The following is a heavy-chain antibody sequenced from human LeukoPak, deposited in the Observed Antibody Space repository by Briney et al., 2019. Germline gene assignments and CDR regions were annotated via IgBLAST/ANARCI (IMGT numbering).Heavy chain of an antibody. D-gene: IGHD3-22*01. CDR3: AKVKRDDSSGYGDY. CDR2: ISGSGGST. Sequence: GSLRLSCAASGFTFSSYAMSWVRQAPGKGLEWVSAISGSGGSTYYADSVKGRFTISRDNSKNTLYLQMNSLRAEDTAVYYCAKVKRDDSSGYGDYWGQGTLVTVSS. V-gene: IGHV3-23*01. J-gene: IGHJ4*02. CDR1: GFTFSSYA.